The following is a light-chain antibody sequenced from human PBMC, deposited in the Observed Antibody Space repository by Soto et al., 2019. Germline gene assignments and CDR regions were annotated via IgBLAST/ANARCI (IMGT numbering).Light chain of an antibody. Sequence: QAVVTQEPSLTVSPGGTVTLTCGSSTGTVTSGHWPYWFQQKPGQAPRPLIYDTNKRHSWTPARFLGSLLGDKAALTLSDAQPEDEAEYHCLLFYGTTVVFGGGTKLTVL. CDR2: DTN. CDR1: TGTVTSGHW. J-gene: IGLJ3*02. V-gene: IGLV7-46*01. CDR3: LLFYGTTVV.